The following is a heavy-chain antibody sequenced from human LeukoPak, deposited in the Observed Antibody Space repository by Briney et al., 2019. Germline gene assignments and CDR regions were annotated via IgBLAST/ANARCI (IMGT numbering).Heavy chain of an antibody. V-gene: IGHV4-39*07. CDR3: AREMWPRRDYYGMDV. CDR1: GGSISSSSYY. CDR2: IYYSGST. D-gene: IGHD2-21*01. Sequence: SETLSLTCTVSGGSISSSSYYWGWIRQPPGKELEWIGSIYYSGSTYYNPSLKSRVTISVDTSKNQFSLKLSSVTAADTAVYYCAREMWPRRDYYGMDVWGQGTTVTVSS. J-gene: IGHJ6*02.